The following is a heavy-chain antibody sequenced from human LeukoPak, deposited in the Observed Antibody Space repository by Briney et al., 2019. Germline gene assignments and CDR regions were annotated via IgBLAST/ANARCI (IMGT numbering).Heavy chain of an antibody. Sequence: APVKVSCKASGYTFTSYGISWVRQAPGQGLEWMGWISAYNGNTNYAQKLQGRVTMTTDTSTSTAYMELRSLRSDDTAVYYCARGETSGSYPWWWWFDPWGQGTLVTVSS. V-gene: IGHV1-18*01. D-gene: IGHD1-26*01. CDR1: GYTFTSYG. J-gene: IGHJ5*02. CDR3: ARGETSGSYPWWWWFDP. CDR2: ISAYNGNT.